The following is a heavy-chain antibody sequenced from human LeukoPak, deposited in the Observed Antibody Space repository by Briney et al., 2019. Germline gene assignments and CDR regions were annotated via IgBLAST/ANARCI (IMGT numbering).Heavy chain of an antibody. Sequence: GGSLQISCQGSGSIFTSYWIGWVRQVPGKGLEWMGIIYPGDSDTRYSPSFQGQVTISADKSISTAYLQWSSLKASDTAMYYCARSPLYRSSTSCYPNAFDIWGQGTMVTVSS. V-gene: IGHV5-51*01. CDR3: ARSPLYRSSTSCYPNAFDI. J-gene: IGHJ3*02. CDR2: IYPGDSDT. CDR1: GSIFTSYW. D-gene: IGHD2-2*01.